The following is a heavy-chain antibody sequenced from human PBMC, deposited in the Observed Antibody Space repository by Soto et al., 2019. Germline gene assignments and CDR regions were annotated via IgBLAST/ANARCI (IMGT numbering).Heavy chain of an antibody. CDR3: ARDARPGYCSGGSCYLNWFDP. CDR2: ISYDGSNK. J-gene: IGHJ5*02. D-gene: IGHD2-15*01. CDR1: GLTFSSYA. Sequence: PGGSLRLSCAASGLTFSSYAMHWVRQAPGKGLEWVAVISYDGSNKYYADSVKGRFTISRDNSKSTLYLQMNSLRAEDTAVYYCARDARPGYCSGGSCYLNWFDPWGQGTLVTVSS. V-gene: IGHV3-30-3*01.